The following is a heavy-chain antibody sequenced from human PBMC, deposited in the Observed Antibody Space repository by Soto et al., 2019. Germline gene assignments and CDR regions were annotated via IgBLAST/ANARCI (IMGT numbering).Heavy chain of an antibody. J-gene: IGHJ4*02. V-gene: IGHV3-21*01. D-gene: IGHD3-16*01. CDR3: ASGGRRWPARVLLDSFDY. Sequence: EVQLVESGGGLVKPGGSLRLSCAASGFTFSSYSMNWVRQAPGKGLEWVSSISSSSSYIYYADSVKGRFTISRDNAKNSLFLQMNSLRAEDPAVYYCASGGRRWPARVLLDSFDYWGQGALVTVSS. CDR1: GFTFSSYS. CDR2: ISSSSSYI.